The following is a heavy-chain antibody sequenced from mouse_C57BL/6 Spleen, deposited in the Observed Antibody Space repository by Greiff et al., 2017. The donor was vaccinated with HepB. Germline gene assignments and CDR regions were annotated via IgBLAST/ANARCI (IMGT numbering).Heavy chain of an antibody. J-gene: IGHJ2*01. CDR2: INYDGSST. V-gene: IGHV5-16*01. CDR3: ARVGTTVVGEYYFDY. Sequence: EVHLVESEGGLVQPGRSMKLSCTASGFTFSDYYMAWVRQVPEKGLEWVANINYDGSSTYYLDSLKSRFIISRDNAKNILYLQMSSLKSEDTATYYCARVGTTVVGEYYFDYWGQGTTLTVSS. CDR1: GFTFSDYY. D-gene: IGHD1-1*01.